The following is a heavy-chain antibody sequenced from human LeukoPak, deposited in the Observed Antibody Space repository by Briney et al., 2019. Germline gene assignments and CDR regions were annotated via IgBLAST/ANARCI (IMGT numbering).Heavy chain of an antibody. CDR1: GGSISSGSYY. CDR2: IYTSGST. J-gene: IGHJ4*02. Sequence: SETLSLTCTVSGGSISSGSYYWSWIRQPAGKGLEWIGRIYTSGSTNYNPSLKSRVTISVDTSKNQFSLKLSSVTAADTAVYYCASLPRPQSRRDGYNWGPGYFDYWGQGTLVTVSS. CDR3: ASLPRPQSRRDGYNWGPGYFDY. V-gene: IGHV4-61*02. D-gene: IGHD5-24*01.